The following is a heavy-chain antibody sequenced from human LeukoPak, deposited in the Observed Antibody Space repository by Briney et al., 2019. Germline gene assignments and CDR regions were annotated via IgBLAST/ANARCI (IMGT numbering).Heavy chain of an antibody. CDR2: ISGSGGNT. J-gene: IGHJ5*02. D-gene: IGHD1-26*01. Sequence: GGSLRLSCAASGFTFSSYVMGWVRQAPGKGLEWVSAISGSGGNTYYADSVKGRFSISRDNSKNTLYLQVNSLRVEDTAIYYCAKSGSSSPDHWGQGTLVTVSS. CDR3: AKSGSSSPDH. CDR1: GFTFSSYV. V-gene: IGHV3-23*01.